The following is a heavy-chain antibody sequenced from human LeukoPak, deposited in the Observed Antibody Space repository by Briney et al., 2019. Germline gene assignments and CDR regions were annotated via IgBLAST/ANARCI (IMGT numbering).Heavy chain of an antibody. Sequence: GGSLRLSCAASGFTFSSYRMNWVRQAPGKGLEWVSTISTSGGTTYYADSVKGRFTISRDNSKDTLYLQMNNLRAEDTAVYYCARSYYYHGMDVWGQGTTVTISS. D-gene: IGHD3-16*01. CDR3: ARSYYYHGMDV. V-gene: IGHV3-23*01. CDR2: ISTSGGTT. CDR1: GFTFSSYR. J-gene: IGHJ6*02.